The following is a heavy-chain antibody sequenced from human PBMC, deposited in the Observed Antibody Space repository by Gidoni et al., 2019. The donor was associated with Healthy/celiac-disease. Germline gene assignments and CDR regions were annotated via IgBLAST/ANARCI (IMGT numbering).Heavy chain of an antibody. V-gene: IGHV3-30*18. Sequence: SSYGMHWVRQAPGKGLEWVAVISYDGSNKYYADSVKGRFTISRDNSKNTLYLQMNSLRAEDTAVYYCAKEFPAGSMRSYYYYYMDVWGKGTTVTVSS. CDR2: ISYDGSNK. D-gene: IGHD6-13*01. CDR1: SSYG. CDR3: AKEFPAGSMRSYYYYYMDV. J-gene: IGHJ6*03.